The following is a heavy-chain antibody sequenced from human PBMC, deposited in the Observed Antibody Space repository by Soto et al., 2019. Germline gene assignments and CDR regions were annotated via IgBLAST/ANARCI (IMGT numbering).Heavy chain of an antibody. CDR1: GFTFSSYA. CDR2: ISSSSSYI. D-gene: IGHD5-12*01. V-gene: IGHV3-21*01. J-gene: IGHJ4*02. CDR3: ARDGYSGYDSYRY. Sequence: PGGSLRLSCAASGFTFSSYAMSWVRQAPGKGLEWVSCISSSSSYIYYADSVKGRFTISRDNAKNSLYLQMNSLRAEDTAVYYCARDGYSGYDSYRYWGQGTLVTVSS.